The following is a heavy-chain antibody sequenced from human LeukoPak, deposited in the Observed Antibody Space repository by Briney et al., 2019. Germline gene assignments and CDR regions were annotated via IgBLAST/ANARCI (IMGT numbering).Heavy chain of an antibody. CDR2: IYYSGST. Sequence: SETLSLTCTVSGGSISSYYWSWIRQPPGKGLEWIGYIYYSGSTNYNPSLKSRVTISVDTSKNQFSLKLSSVTAADTAVYYCARVVITMIDKYYFDYWGQGTLVTVSS. CDR3: ARVVITMIDKYYFDY. J-gene: IGHJ4*02. V-gene: IGHV4-59*01. CDR1: GGSISSYY. D-gene: IGHD3-22*01.